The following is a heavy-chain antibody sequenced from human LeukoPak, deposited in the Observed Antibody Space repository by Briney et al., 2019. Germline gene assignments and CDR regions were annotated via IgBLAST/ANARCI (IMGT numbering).Heavy chain of an antibody. CDR1: GFTFSNYW. CDR2: IKEDGSDK. D-gene: IGHD4-17*01. Sequence: GGSLRLSCAASGFTFSNYWMSWVRQAPGKGLEWVANIKEDGSDKYYVDSVKGRFTISRDNSKNSLYLQMNSLRAEDTAVYYCARVITVYNDYEEVAEYFQHWGQGTLVIVSS. V-gene: IGHV3-7*01. CDR3: ARVITVYNDYEEVAEYFQH. J-gene: IGHJ1*01.